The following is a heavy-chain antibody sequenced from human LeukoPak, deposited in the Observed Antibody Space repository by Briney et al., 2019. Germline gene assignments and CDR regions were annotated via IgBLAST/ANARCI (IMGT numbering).Heavy chain of an antibody. CDR2: IRYDGSNK. J-gene: IGHJ4*02. Sequence: GGSLRLSCAASGFTFSSYGMHWVRQAPGKGLEWVAFIRYDGSNKYYADSVKGRFTISRDNSKNTLYLQMNSLRAEDTAVYYCAKDPRLGALTGTGGNYFDYWGQGTLVTVSS. CDR1: GFTFSSYG. V-gene: IGHV3-30*02. CDR3: AKDPRLGALTGTGGNYFDY. D-gene: IGHD1-20*01.